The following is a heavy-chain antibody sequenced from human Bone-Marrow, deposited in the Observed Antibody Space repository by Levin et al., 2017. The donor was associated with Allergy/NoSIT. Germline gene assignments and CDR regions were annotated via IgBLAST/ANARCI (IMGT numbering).Heavy chain of an antibody. D-gene: IGHD6-19*01. Sequence: ASVKVSCKASGYTLTDYYIHWVRQAPGQGLEWMGWLSPNSGGTNYAQSFQGRVTMTRDTSINTAYMELNTLTSDDTAVYFCASGGGVAGLYYYYGMDVWGQGTTVTVSS. J-gene: IGHJ6*02. V-gene: IGHV1-2*02. CDR1: GYTLTDYY. CDR3: ASGGGVAGLYYYYGMDV. CDR2: LSPNSGGT.